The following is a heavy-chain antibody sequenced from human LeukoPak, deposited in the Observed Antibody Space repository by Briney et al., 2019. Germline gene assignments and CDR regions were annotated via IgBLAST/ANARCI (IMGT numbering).Heavy chain of an antibody. Sequence: SETLSLTCTVSGGSISSYYWSWLRQPPGKGLEWIGYIYYSGSTNYNPSLKSRVTISVDTSKNQFSLKLSSVSAADTAVYYCARSGRNYDQTTMPQDYYYMDVWGKGTTVTVSS. CDR2: IYYSGST. V-gene: IGHV4-59*01. CDR3: ARSGRNYDQTTMPQDYYYMDV. J-gene: IGHJ6*03. D-gene: IGHD3-3*01. CDR1: GGSISSYY.